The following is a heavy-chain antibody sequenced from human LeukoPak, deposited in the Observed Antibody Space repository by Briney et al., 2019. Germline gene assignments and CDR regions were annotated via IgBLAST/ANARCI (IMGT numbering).Heavy chain of an antibody. CDR1: GFTFSSYG. Sequence: PGGSLRLSCAASGFTFSSYGMHWVRQAPGKGLEWVAVIWYDGSNKYYADSVKGRFTISRDNSKNTLYLQMNSLRAEDTAVYYCARVSSYGSGSYYTQGMDVWGQGTTVTVSS. CDR3: ARVSSYGSGSYYTQGMDV. J-gene: IGHJ6*02. D-gene: IGHD3-10*01. CDR2: IWYDGSNK. V-gene: IGHV3-33*01.